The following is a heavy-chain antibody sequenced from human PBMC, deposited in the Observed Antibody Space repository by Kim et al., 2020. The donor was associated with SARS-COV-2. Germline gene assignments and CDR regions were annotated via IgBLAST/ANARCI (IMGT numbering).Heavy chain of an antibody. CDR2: ISSSSSYI. V-gene: IGHV3-21*01. CDR3: ARDPPREYSSSWLPYYYYYYGMDV. D-gene: IGHD6-13*01. Sequence: GGSLRLSCAASGFTFSSYSMNWVRQAPGKGLEWVSSISSSSSYIYYADSVKGRFTISRDNAKNSLYLQMNSLRAEDTAVYYCARDPPREYSSSWLPYYYYYYGMDVWGQGTTVTVSS. CDR1: GFTFSSYS. J-gene: IGHJ6*02.